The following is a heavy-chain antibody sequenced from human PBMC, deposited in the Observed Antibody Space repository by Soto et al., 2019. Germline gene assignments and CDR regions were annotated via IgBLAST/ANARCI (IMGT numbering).Heavy chain of an antibody. Sequence: SETLSLTCAVSGGSISSSNRWSWVRQPPGKGLEWIGEIYHSGSTNYNPSLKSRVTISVDKSKNQFSLKLSSVTAADTAVYYCARGDYDFWSGYFRWFDPWGQGTLVTVSS. CDR2: IYHSGST. CDR3: ARGDYDFWSGYFRWFDP. J-gene: IGHJ5*02. V-gene: IGHV4-4*02. CDR1: GGSISSSNR. D-gene: IGHD3-3*01.